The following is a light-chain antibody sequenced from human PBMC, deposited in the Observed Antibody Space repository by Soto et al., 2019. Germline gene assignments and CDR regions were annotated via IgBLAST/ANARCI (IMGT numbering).Light chain of an antibody. CDR2: GAS. CDR1: QSVTNSF. Sequence: EIVLAQSPGTLSLSPGERATLSCRASQSVTNSFLAWYQQKPGQAPRLLIYGASRRATGIQDRFTGSGSGTDFTLTISRLEPEDFAVYYCKQYVSSPWAFGQGTKVDNK. J-gene: IGKJ1*01. V-gene: IGKV3-20*01. CDR3: KQYVSSPWA.